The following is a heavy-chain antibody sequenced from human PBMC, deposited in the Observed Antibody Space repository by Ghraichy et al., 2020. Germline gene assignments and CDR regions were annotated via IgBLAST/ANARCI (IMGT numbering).Heavy chain of an antibody. CDR2: ITSSSSYI. V-gene: IGHV3-21*01. CDR1: GFSFSSYN. CDR3: ARDQGITMTYVAFDI. D-gene: IGHD3-22*01. J-gene: IGHJ3*02. Sequence: GGSLRLSCAASGFSFSSYNMNWVRQAPGKGLEWVSSITSSSSYIYYADSVKGRFTISRDNAKNSLYLQMNNLRAEDTAVYYCARDQGITMTYVAFDIWGQGTMVTVSS.